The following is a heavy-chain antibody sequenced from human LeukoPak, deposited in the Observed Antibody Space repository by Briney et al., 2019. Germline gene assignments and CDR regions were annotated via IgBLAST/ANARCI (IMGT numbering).Heavy chain of an antibody. CDR3: ARDCRNATCYAAFDY. J-gene: IGHJ4*02. CDR2: ISFDDSNK. CDR1: GFSFNKYA. D-gene: IGHD2-2*01. Sequence: PGRSLRLSCVASGFSFNKYAMDWVRQAPGKGLEWVASISFDDSNKVYSDSVKGRFTVSRDWTNKTMYLQMHGLPAEDTAVYYCARDCRNATCYAAFDYWGQGVLVTVSS. V-gene: IGHV3-30-3*01.